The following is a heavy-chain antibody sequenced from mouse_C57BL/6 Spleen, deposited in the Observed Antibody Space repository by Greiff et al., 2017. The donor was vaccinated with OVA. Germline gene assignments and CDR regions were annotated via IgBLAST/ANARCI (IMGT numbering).Heavy chain of an antibody. CDR2: ISDGGSYT. V-gene: IGHV5-4*01. Sequence: DVMLVESGGGLVKPGGSLKLSCAASGFTFSSYAMSWVRQTPEKRLEWVATISDGGSYTYYPDNVKGRFTISRDNAKNNLYLQMSHLKSEDTAMYYCARDRAYYFDYWGQGTTLTVSS. CDR3: ARDRAYYFDY. CDR1: GFTFSSYA. J-gene: IGHJ2*01. D-gene: IGHD3-1*01.